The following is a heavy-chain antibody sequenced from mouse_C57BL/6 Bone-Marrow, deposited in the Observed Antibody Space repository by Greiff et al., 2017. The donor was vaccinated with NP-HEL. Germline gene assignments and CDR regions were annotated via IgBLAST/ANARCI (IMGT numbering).Heavy chain of an antibody. Sequence: QVQLKQPGAELVKPGASVKMSCKASGYTFTSYWITWVKQRPGQGLEWIGDIYPGSGSTNYNEKFKSKATLTVDTSSSTAYMQLSSLTSEDSAVYYCARDSSGYVNYYAMDYWGQGTSVTVSS. CDR3: ARDSSGYVNYYAMDY. CDR1: GYTFTSYW. CDR2: IYPGSGST. J-gene: IGHJ4*01. V-gene: IGHV1-55*01. D-gene: IGHD3-2*02.